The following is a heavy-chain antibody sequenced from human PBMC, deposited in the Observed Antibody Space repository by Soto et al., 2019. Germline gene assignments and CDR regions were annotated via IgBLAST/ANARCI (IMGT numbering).Heavy chain of an antibody. CDR3: AKGGSGSYSNAFDI. CDR2: IYYSGST. D-gene: IGHD3-10*01. V-gene: IGHV4-39*05. Sequence: SETPSLTCTVSGGSISSSSYYWGWIRQPPGKGLEWIGSIYYSGSTYYNPSLNSRVTISVDTSKNQFSLKLSSVTAADTAVYYCAKGGSGSYSNAFDIWGQGTMVTVS. J-gene: IGHJ3*02. CDR1: GGSISSSSYY.